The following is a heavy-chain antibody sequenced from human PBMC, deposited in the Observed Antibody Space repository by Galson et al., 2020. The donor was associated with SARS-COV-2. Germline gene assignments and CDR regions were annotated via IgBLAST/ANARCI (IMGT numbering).Heavy chain of an antibody. Sequence: SETLSLTCTVSGGSISSYYWSWMRQPPGKGLEWIGYIYYSGSTNYNPSLKSRVTISVDTSKNQFSLKLSSVTAADTAVYYCARYGVVDYYDSSGYDTNAFDIWGQGTMVTVSS. CDR3: ARYGVVDYYDSSGYDTNAFDI. D-gene: IGHD3-22*01. CDR1: GGSISSYY. CDR2: IYYSGST. V-gene: IGHV4-59*01. J-gene: IGHJ3*02.